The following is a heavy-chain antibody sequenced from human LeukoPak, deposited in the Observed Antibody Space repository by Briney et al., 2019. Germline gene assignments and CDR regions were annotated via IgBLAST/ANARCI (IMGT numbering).Heavy chain of an antibody. V-gene: IGHV1-8*03. J-gene: IGHJ4*02. CDR1: GYTFTSYD. D-gene: IGHD3-16*01. Sequence: ASVKVSCKASGYTFTSYDINWVRQAAGQGLEWMGWRNPNSGNTGYAQKFQGRVTITRNTSIRTAYMELSSLRSEDTAVYYCARIGTNWAPDYWGQGTLVTVSS. CDR2: RNPNSGNT. CDR3: ARIGTNWAPDY.